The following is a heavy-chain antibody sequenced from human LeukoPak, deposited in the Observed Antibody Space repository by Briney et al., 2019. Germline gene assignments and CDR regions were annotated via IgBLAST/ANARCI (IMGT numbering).Heavy chain of an antibody. CDR1: GYTLTELS. Sequence: VASVKVSCKVSGYTLTELSMHWVRRAPGKGLEWMGGFDPEDGETIYAQKFQGRVTMTEDTSTDTAYMELSSLRSEDTAVYYCARDSATSNWNDFRRPFDIWGQGTMVTVSS. J-gene: IGHJ3*02. D-gene: IGHD1-1*01. CDR3: ARDSATSNWNDFRRPFDI. V-gene: IGHV1-24*01. CDR2: FDPEDGET.